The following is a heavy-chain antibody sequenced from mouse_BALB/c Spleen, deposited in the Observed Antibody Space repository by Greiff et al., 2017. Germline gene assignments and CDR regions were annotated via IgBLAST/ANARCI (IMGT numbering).Heavy chain of an antibody. J-gene: IGHJ2*01. CDR1: GFTFSSYT. Sequence: DVHLVESGGGLVKPGGSLKLSCAASGFTFSSYTMSWVRQTPEKRLEWVATISSGGSYTYYPDSVKGRFTISRDNAKNTLYLQMSSLKSEDTAMYYCTRVFITTVVDYFDYWGQGTTLTVSS. V-gene: IGHV5-6-4*01. CDR3: TRVFITTVVDYFDY. CDR2: ISSGGSYT. D-gene: IGHD1-1*01.